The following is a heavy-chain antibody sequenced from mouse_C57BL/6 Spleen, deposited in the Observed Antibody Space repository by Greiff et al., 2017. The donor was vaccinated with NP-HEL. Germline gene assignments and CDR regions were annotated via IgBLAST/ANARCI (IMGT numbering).Heavy chain of an antibody. Sequence: VQLQQPGAELVKPGASVKLSCKASGYTFTSYWMHWVKQRPGQGLEWIGMIHPNSGSTNYNEKFKSKATLTVDKSSSTAYMQLSSLTSEDSAVYYCARRLGKDWYFDVWGTGTTVTVSS. CDR2: IHPNSGST. D-gene: IGHD2-4*01. J-gene: IGHJ1*03. CDR3: ARRLGKDWYFDV. CDR1: GYTFTSYW. V-gene: IGHV1-64*01.